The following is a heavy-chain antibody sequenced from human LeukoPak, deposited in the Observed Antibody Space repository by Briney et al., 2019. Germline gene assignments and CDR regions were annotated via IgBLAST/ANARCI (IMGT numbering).Heavy chain of an antibody. CDR1: GGSISSHY. Sequence: SETLSLTCTVSGGSISSHYWSWIRQPPGKGLEWIGYIYYSGSTNYNPSLKSRVTISVDTSKNQFPLKLSSVTAADTAVYYCARDPVGATLPYWGQGTLVTVSS. V-gene: IGHV4-59*11. J-gene: IGHJ4*02. CDR2: IYYSGST. CDR3: ARDPVGATLPY. D-gene: IGHD1-26*01.